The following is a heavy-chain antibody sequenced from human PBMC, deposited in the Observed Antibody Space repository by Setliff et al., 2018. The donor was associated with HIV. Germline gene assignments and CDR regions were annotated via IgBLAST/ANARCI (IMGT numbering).Heavy chain of an antibody. Sequence: ASETLSLTCTVSGDSISSIDYYWGWIRQPPGEGLEWIGSIYYSGSTNYNPSLKSRVTISVDTSKNQFSLKLSSVTAADTAVYYCARAPTGVTNAFDIWGQGTMVTVSS. D-gene: IGHD2-8*02. CDR3: ARAPTGVTNAFDI. CDR1: GDSISSIDYY. CDR2: IYYSGST. J-gene: IGHJ3*02. V-gene: IGHV4-39*01.